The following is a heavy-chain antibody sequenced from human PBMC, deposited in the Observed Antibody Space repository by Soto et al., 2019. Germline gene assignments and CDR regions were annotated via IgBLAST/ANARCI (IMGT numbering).Heavy chain of an antibody. CDR2: ITASADTT. J-gene: IGHJ3*02. CDR1: AFPFRTYP. D-gene: IGHD2-2*01. CDR3: AKVRPLRDCTSTSCLGAFDI. V-gene: IGHV3-23*01. Sequence: EEQLLESGGGLVRPGGSLKFSVAASAFPFRTYPMSWVRQAPGRGLEWVSAITASADTTYYADSVKGRFTISRDNSKNTLYLRMNSLRAEDTAVYYCAKVRPLRDCTSTSCLGAFDIWGQGTMVTVS.